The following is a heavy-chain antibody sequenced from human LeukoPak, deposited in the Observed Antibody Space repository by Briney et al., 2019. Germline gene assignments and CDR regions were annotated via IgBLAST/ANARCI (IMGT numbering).Heavy chain of an antibody. CDR1: GLTFDDYG. J-gene: IGHJ4*02. Sequence: PGGSLRLSCVASGLTFDDYGMSWVRQAPREGLEWVSGINWNGGTTTYADSVKGRFTISRDNAKNSLYLQMNSLRVEDTAFYYCARNSGANVYTYSFQYWGRGTLVTVSS. CDR3: ARNSGANVYTYSFQY. CDR2: INWNGGTT. D-gene: IGHD1-26*01. V-gene: IGHV3-20*04.